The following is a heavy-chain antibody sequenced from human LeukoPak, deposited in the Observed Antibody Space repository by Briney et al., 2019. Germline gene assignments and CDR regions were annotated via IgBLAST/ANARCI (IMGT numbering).Heavy chain of an antibody. J-gene: IGHJ4*02. Sequence: SETLSLTCSVSGGSISPYYWSWVRQPPGKGLEWIGYVSYSGSADYNPSLKSRVTISVDTSKNQFSLKLSSVTAADTAVYYCARAPYSSSRYPFDYWGQGTLVTVSS. CDR3: ARAPYSSSRYPFDY. CDR1: GGSISPYY. V-gene: IGHV4-59*01. CDR2: VSYSGSA. D-gene: IGHD6-13*01.